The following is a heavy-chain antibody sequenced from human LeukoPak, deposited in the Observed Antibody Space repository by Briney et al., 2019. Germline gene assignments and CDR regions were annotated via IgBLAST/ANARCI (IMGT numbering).Heavy chain of an antibody. CDR1: GVSINSHY. CDR3: VVSPNQDFFDF. V-gene: IGHV4-4*09. Sequence: SETLSLTCTVSGVSINSHYLNWIRQPPGKGLEWIGHIYGSGRTNYNPSLKSRVTISVDTSKKEFSLKRKSLTAADTAVYYCVVSPNQDFFDFWGQGPLLTVSS. CDR2: IYGSGRT. J-gene: IGHJ4*02.